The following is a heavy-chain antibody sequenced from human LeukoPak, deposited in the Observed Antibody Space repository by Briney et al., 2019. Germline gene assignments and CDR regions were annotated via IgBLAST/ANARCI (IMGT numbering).Heavy chain of an antibody. J-gene: IGHJ4*02. D-gene: IGHD3-3*01. Sequence: ASVKVSCKASGGTFSSYAISWVRQAPGQGLEWMGWINPNSGGTNYAQKFQGRVTMTRDTSISTAYMGLSRLRPDDTAVYYCARGGQYDPFSYWGQGTLVTVSS. V-gene: IGHV1-2*02. CDR1: GGTFSSYA. CDR3: ARGGQYDPFSY. CDR2: INPNSGGT.